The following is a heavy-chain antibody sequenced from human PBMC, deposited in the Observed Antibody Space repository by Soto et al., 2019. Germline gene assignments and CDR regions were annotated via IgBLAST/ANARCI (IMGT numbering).Heavy chain of an antibody. V-gene: IGHV4-31*03. CDR3: ARSSPVVTAP. D-gene: IGHD2-21*02. CDR1: GVSISSGGYY. J-gene: IGHJ4*02. CDR2: IYYSGST. Sequence: VQLQKSGPGLVKPSQTLSLTCTVSGVSISSGGYYWSWIRQHPGKGLEWIGYIYYSGSTYYNPSLKSRITISVDTSKNQCSLKLSSVTAADTAVSYFARSSPVVTAPWGQGTLVSVSS.